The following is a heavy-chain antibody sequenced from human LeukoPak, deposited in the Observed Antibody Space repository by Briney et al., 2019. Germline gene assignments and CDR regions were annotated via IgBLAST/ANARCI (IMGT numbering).Heavy chain of an antibody. CDR3: ARDHDYGGNLDY. J-gene: IGHJ4*02. V-gene: IGHV1-69*05. CDR2: IIPIFGTA. Sequence: SVNVSCKASGGTFSSYAISWVRQAPGQGLEWMGRIIPIFGTANYAQKFQGRVTITTDESTSTAYMELSSLRSEDTAVYYCARDHDYGGNLDYWGQGTLVTVSS. CDR1: GGTFSSYA. D-gene: IGHD4-23*01.